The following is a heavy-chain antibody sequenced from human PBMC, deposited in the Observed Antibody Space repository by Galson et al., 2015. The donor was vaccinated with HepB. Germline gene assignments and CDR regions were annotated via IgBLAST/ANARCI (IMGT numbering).Heavy chain of an antibody. CDR1: GVTFGRYG. J-gene: IGHJ4*02. Sequence: SLRLSCAASGVTFGRYGMHWARQAPGKGLEWVAIISYDGKTSKYSDSVKGRFTISRDNPKNTHYLQMNSLRNEDSAVYFCAKGDVAYTSSSGGFDFWGQGTRVTVSS. CDR2: ISYDGKTS. CDR3: AKGDVAYTSSSGGFDF. V-gene: IGHV3-30*18. D-gene: IGHD6-6*01.